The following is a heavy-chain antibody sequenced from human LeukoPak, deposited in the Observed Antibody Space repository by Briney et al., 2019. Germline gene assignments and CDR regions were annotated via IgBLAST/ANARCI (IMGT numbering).Heavy chain of an antibody. D-gene: IGHD6-19*01. Sequence: PGGSLRLSCAVSGFTFSSYSMNWVRQAPGKGLEWVSYISITSNTIHYADSVKGRFTISRDNAKNSLYLQMNSLRAEDTAVYRCVAGSSGDYWAQGTLVTVSS. CDR1: GFTFSSYS. J-gene: IGHJ4*02. V-gene: IGHV3-48*01. CDR3: VAGSSGDY. CDR2: ISITSNTI.